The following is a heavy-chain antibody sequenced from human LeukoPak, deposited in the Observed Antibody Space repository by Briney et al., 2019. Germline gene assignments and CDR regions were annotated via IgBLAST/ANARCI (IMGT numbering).Heavy chain of an antibody. CDR2: INSDGSST. D-gene: IGHD5-24*01. J-gene: IGHJ4*02. CDR3: ARDSGRDGYNLDYFDY. V-gene: IGHV3-74*01. CDR1: GFTFSSYW. Sequence: QPGRSLRLSCAASGFTFSSYWMHWVRQAPGKGLVWVSRINSDGSSTSYADSVKGRFTISRDNAKNTLYLQMNSLRAEDTAVYYCARDSGRDGYNLDYFDYWGQGTLVTVSS.